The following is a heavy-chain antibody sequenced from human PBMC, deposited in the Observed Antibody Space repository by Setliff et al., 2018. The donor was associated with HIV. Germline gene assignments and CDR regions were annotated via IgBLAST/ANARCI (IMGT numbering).Heavy chain of an antibody. D-gene: IGHD3-16*01. CDR3: ARGGVLLRFGYFDH. CDR1: GGSISSYY. CDR2: IYNSGIT. Sequence: PSETLSLTCTVSGGSISSYYWSWIRQHPEKGLEWIGYIYNSGITYYSQSLKSRATISQDMVENQFSLRLSSVTAADTAVYYCARGGVLLRFGYFDHWGQGITVTVSS. J-gene: IGHJ4*03. V-gene: IGHV4-59*06.